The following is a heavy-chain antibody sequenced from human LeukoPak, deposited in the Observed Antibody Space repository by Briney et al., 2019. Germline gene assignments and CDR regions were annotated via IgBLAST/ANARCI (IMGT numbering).Heavy chain of an antibody. V-gene: IGHV4-30-4*01. CDR2: IYYSGST. CDR1: GGSISSGDYY. CDR3: AREDSSGYYYVGAFDI. J-gene: IGHJ3*02. D-gene: IGHD3-22*01. Sequence: SQTLSLTCTVSGGSISSGDYYWSWIRQPPGKGLEWIGYIYYSGSTYYNPSLKSRVTISVDTSKNQFSLKLSSVTAADTAVYYCAREDSSGYYYVGAFDIWGQRTMVTVSS.